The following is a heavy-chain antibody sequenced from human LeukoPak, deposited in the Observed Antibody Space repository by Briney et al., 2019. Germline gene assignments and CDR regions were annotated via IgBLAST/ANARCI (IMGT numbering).Heavy chain of an antibody. J-gene: IGHJ4*02. CDR3: ARLPHIVVVPTGPDY. V-gene: IGHV4-39*01. CDR1: GGSISSSNYH. D-gene: IGHD2-2*01. CDR2: IYYSGST. Sequence: SETLSLTCTVSGGSISSSNYHWGWIRQPPGKGLEWIGSIYYSGSTYYNPSLRSRVTISVDTSKNQFSLKLSSVTAADTAVYFCARLPHIVVVPTGPDYWGQGTLVTVSS.